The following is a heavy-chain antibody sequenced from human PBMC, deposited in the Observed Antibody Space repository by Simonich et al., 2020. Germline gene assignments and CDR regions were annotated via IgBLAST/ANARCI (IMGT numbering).Heavy chain of an antibody. CDR3: ARVGYSNYYYYGMDV. V-gene: IGHV4-38-2*01. CDR1: GYSLSRGYY. CDR2: IYHSGST. Sequence: QVQLQESGPGLVKPSETLSLTCAVSGYSLSRGYYWGWIRQPPGKGLEWIGSIYHSGSTYDNPSLKSRVTISVDTSKNQFSLKLSSVTAADTAVYYCARVGYSNYYYYGMDVWGQGTTVTVSS. D-gene: IGHD6-13*01. J-gene: IGHJ6*02.